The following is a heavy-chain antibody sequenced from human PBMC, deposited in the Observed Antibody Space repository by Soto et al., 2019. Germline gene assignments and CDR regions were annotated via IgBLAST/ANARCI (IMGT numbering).Heavy chain of an antibody. CDR2: IYYSGST. J-gene: IGHJ3*02. D-gene: IGHD6-19*01. V-gene: IGHV4-59*01. Sequence: SEPLSLTCTVSGGSISSYYWSWIRQPPGKGLEWIGYIYYSGSTNYNPSLKSRVTISVDTSKNQFPLKLSSVTAADTAVYYCARVRDSSGWYEAGGGAFDIWGQGTMVTVSS. CDR3: ARVRDSSGWYEAGGGAFDI. CDR1: GGSISSYY.